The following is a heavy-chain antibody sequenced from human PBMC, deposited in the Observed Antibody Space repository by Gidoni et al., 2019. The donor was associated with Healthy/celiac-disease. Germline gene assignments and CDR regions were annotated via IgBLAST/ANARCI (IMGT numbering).Heavy chain of an antibody. CDR1: GFTFSSYG. CDR2: IWYDGSNK. V-gene: IGHV3-33*01. CDR3: ARDGVVTYQLEPHWYFDL. D-gene: IGHD3-3*01. Sequence: QVQLVESGGGVVQPGRSLRLSCAASGFTFSSYGMHWVRQAPGKGLEWVAVIWYDGSNKYYADSVKGRFTISRDNSKNTLYLQMNSLRAEDTAVYYCARDGVVTYQLEPHWYFDLWGRGTLVTVSS. J-gene: IGHJ2*01.